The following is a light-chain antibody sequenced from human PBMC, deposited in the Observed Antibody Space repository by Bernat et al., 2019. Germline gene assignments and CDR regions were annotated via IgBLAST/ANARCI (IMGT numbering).Light chain of an antibody. CDR3: QKSNKLTRT. J-gene: IGKJ1*01. CDR2: YAS. Sequence: RATLSCSASHTVSTNLVLYQQNPWHAPRLLFYYASTMATGIPDRFSASGSGKDFTITISSLEPEDFGLYYCQKSNKLTRTFGQGTNVEI. V-gene: IGKV3D-15*01. CDR1: HTVSTN.